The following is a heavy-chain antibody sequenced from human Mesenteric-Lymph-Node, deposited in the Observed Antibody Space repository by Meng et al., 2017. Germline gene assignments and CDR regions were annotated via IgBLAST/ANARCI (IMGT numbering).Heavy chain of an antibody. D-gene: IGHD1-26*01. J-gene: IGHJ4*02. V-gene: IGHV4-39*07. Sequence: SETLSLTCTVSGDSISSTAYYWGWLRQPPGRGLEWIGTFRYSGSPYYNPSLKSRVTISVDKSKNQFSLNLKSVTAADTAMYYCARSGDYCLDYWGQGTLVTVSS. CDR3: ARSGDYCLDY. CDR2: FRYSGSP. CDR1: GDSISSTAYY.